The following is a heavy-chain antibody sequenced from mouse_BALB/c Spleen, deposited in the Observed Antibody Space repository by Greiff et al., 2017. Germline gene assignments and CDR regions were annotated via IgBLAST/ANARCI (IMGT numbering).Heavy chain of an antibody. J-gene: IGHJ2*01. CDR3: ARVPVYYPYYFDY. CDR1: GFTFSSYA. V-gene: IGHV5-9-4*01. D-gene: IGHD1-1*01. CDR2: ISSGGSYT. Sequence: EVKLVESGGGLVKPGGSLKLSCAASGFTFSSYAMSWVRQSPEKRLEWVAEISSGGSYTYYPDTVTGRFTISRDNAKNTLYLEMSSLRSEDTAMYYCARVPVYYPYYFDYWGQGTTLTVSS.